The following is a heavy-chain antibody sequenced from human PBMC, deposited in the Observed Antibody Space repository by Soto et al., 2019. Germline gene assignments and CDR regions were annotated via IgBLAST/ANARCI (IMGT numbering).Heavy chain of an antibody. CDR3: ARVGSYSRTGDY. CDR1: GFTFSSYS. CDR2: ISSSSSYI. J-gene: IGHJ4*02. Sequence: EVQLVESGGGLVKPGGSLRLSCAASGFTFSSYSMNWVRQAPGKGLEWVSSISSSSSYIYYADSVKGRFTISRDNAKNSLYLQMNSLRAEDTAVYYCARVGSYSRTGDYWGQGTLVTVSS. V-gene: IGHV3-21*01. D-gene: IGHD3-10*01.